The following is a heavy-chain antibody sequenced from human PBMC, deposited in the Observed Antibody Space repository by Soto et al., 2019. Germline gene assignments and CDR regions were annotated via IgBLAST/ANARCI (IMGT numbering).Heavy chain of an antibody. CDR2: ITTSSSYV. CDR3: AIYYDSSGYFASLDY. CDR1: GFTFSSYS. Sequence: PGGSLRLSCVASGFTFSSYSMNWVRQAPGKGLEWVSSITTSSSYVYYAASVKGRFAISRDNAKDSLFLQMNSLRAEDTAVYYCAIYYDSSGYFASLDYWGQGTLVTVSS. D-gene: IGHD3-22*01. J-gene: IGHJ4*02. V-gene: IGHV3-21*01.